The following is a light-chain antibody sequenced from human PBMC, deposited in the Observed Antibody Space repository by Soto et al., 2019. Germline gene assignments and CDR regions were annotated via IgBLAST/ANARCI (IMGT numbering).Light chain of an antibody. CDR1: SSDVGGYNH. CDR2: EVR. J-gene: IGLJ3*02. Sequence: QSALTQPASVSGSPGQSITNSCTGTSSDVGGYNHVSWYQQHPGKAPKLIIYEVRNRPSGVSNRLSGSKSGNTASLTISGLHADDEADYYCCSYTSSSIRVFGGGTKLTVL. CDR3: CSYTSSSIRV. V-gene: IGLV2-14*01.